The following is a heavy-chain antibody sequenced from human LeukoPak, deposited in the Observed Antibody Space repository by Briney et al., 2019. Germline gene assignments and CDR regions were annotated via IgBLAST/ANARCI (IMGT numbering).Heavy chain of an antibody. D-gene: IGHD3-10*01. V-gene: IGHV3-74*01. CDR1: GFTFSSYW. Sequence: PGGSLRLSCAASGFTFSSYWMHWVRQAPGKGLVWVSRINSDGSSTSYADSVKGRFTIPRDNAKNTLYLQMNSLRVEDTAVYRCARDYNTKGYGWFDPWGQGTLVTVSS. J-gene: IGHJ5*02. CDR2: INSDGSST. CDR3: ARDYNTKGYGWFDP.